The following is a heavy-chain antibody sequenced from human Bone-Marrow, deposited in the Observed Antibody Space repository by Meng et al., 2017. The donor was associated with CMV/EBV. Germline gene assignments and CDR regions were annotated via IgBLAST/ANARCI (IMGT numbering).Heavy chain of an antibody. CDR3: ARGGNIVVVVVATLADY. J-gene: IGHJ4*02. CDR1: GGTFSSYT. Sequence: SVKVSCKASGGTFSSYTISWVRQAPGQGLEWMGRIIPILGIANYAQKFQGRVTMTRDTSTSTVYMELSSLRSEDTAVYYCARGGNIVVVVVATLADYWGQGTRVTVSS. V-gene: IGHV1-69*02. CDR2: IIPILGIA. D-gene: IGHD2-15*01.